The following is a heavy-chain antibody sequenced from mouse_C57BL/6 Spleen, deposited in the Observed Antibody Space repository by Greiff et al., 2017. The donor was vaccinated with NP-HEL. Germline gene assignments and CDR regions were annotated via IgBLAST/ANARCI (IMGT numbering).Heavy chain of an antibody. CDR2: INPSTGGT. V-gene: IGHV1-42*01. CDR3: ASLRGYFDV. J-gene: IGHJ1*03. CDR1: GYSFTGYY. Sequence: VQLKQSGPELVKPGASVKISCKASGYSFTGYYMNWVKQSPEKSLEWIGEINPSTGGTTYNQKFKAKATLTVDKSSSTAYMQLKSLTSEDSAVYYCASLRGYFDVWGTGTTVTVSS.